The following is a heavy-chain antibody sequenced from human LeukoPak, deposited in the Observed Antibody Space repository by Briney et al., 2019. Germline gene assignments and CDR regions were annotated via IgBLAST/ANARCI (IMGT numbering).Heavy chain of an antibody. CDR1: GGTFSSYA. J-gene: IGHJ6*02. V-gene: IGHV1-69*04. Sequence: SVKVSCKASGGTFSSYAISWVRQAPGQGLEWMGRIIPIFGIANYAQKFQGRVTITADKSTSTAYMELSSLRSDDTAVYYCHVVAPRDYYYGMDVWGQGTTVTVSS. CDR2: IIPIFGIA. D-gene: IGHD2-15*01. CDR3: HVVAPRDYYYGMDV.